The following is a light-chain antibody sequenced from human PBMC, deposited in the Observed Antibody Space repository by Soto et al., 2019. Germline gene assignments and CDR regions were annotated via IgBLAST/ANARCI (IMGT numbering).Light chain of an antibody. CDR2: DNT. V-gene: IGLV1-51*01. J-gene: IGLJ1*01. Sequence: QSVLTQPPSISATPGQKVTISCSGSYSNIETNYVSWYQQLPGTAPKLLIYDNTERPSGIPDRFSGSKSGSSATLGITGLQTGDEADYYCGTWDSSLSAGVFGTGTKLTV. CDR1: YSNIETNY. CDR3: GTWDSSLSAGV.